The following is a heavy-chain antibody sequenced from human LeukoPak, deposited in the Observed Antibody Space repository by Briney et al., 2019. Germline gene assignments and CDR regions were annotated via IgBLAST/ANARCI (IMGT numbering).Heavy chain of an antibody. CDR3: AKARYQLLFRGPFDY. V-gene: IGHV3-30*18. D-gene: IGHD2-2*01. CDR1: GFTLRSYG. CDR2: ISYDGSNK. Sequence: GGSLRLSCAASGFTLRSYGMHWVRQAPGKGLEWVAVISYDGSNKYCADSVKGRFTISRDNSKNTLYLQMNSLRAEDTAVYYCAKARYQLLFRGPFDYWGQGTLVTVSS. J-gene: IGHJ4*02.